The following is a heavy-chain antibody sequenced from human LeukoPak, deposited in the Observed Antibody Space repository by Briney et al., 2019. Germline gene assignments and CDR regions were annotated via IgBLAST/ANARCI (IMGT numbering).Heavy chain of an antibody. CDR1: GFAFSNYW. J-gene: IGHJ4*02. CDR3: AKDQILSNSY. CDR2: ISGSGDST. V-gene: IGHV3-23*01. Sequence: QPGGSLRLSCAASGFAFSNYWMNWVRQAPGKGLEWVSAISGSGDSTYYGDSVKGRFTISRDNSKNTLYLQMNSLRAEDTAVYYCAKDQILSNSYWGQGTLVTVSS. D-gene: IGHD6-6*01.